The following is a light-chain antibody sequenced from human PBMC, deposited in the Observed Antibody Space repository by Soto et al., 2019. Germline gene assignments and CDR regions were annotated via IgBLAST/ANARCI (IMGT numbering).Light chain of an antibody. Sequence: EIVMTQSPATLSVSPGERATLSCRASQSINSNLAWYQQKPGQAPRLLIYGASTRATGIPATFSGSGSGTEFTLTISSLQSEDFAVYYCQQYHNWPFTFGPGTKVDIK. CDR3: QQYHNWPFT. CDR2: GAS. CDR1: QSINSN. V-gene: IGKV3-15*01. J-gene: IGKJ3*01.